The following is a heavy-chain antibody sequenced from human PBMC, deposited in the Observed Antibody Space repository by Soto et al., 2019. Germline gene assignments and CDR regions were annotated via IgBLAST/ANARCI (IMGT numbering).Heavy chain of an antibody. J-gene: IGHJ4*02. D-gene: IGHD4-17*01. CDR3: AKSAHPAAVTLYYFDS. V-gene: IGHV3-30*18. Sequence: ESGGGVVQPGRSLRLSCAASGFSFNNYAMHWVRQAPGKGLEWVTRISDDGSKKYFADSVKGRFTVSRDNSKNTLFLQMNSLKTEDTAVYYCAKSAHPAAVTLYYFDSWGQGTLVTVSS. CDR2: ISDDGSKK. CDR1: GFSFNNYA.